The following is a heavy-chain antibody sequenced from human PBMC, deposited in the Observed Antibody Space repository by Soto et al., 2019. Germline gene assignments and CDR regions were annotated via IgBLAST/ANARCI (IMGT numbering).Heavy chain of an antibody. CDR3: ASYLDHHPFDY. CDR2: ISSSSSYI. Sequence: PGGSLRLSCAASGFTFSSYSMNWVRQAPGKGLEWVSSISSSSSYIYYADSVKGRFTISRDNAKNSLYLQMNSLRAEDTAVYYCASYLDHHPFDYWGQGTLVTVSS. J-gene: IGHJ4*02. V-gene: IGHV3-21*01. D-gene: IGHD1-1*01. CDR1: GFTFSSYS.